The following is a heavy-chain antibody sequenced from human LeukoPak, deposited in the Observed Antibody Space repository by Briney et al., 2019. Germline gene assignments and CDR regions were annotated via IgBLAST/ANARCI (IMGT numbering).Heavy chain of an antibody. CDR1: GFTFSTYT. Sequence: PGGSLRLSCAASGFTFSTYTMNWVRQAPGKGLEWVADIKQDGSEKLYVKSVRGRFTISRDNAKMSLFLQMNSLRAEDTAVYYCARDNGVVHGVYYMDVWGKGTTVTVS. CDR3: ARDNGVVHGVYYMDV. J-gene: IGHJ6*03. V-gene: IGHV3-7*01. CDR2: IKQDGSEK. D-gene: IGHD3-3*01.